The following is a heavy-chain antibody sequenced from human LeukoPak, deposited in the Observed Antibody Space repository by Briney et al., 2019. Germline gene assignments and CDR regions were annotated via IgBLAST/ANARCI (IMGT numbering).Heavy chain of an antibody. V-gene: IGHV3-7*01. CDR2: INQDGSEK. CDR1: GFTFTRYW. Sequence: PGGSLRLSCAASGFTFTRYWMSWVRQAPGKGLEWVTNINQDGSEKYYVDSVKGRFTISRDNAKDSVYLQMNSLRAEDTAVYYCARVDGRRSTDHALDIWGKETMVTVLS. J-gene: IGHJ3*02. CDR3: ARVDGRRSTDHALDI. D-gene: IGHD2-2*03.